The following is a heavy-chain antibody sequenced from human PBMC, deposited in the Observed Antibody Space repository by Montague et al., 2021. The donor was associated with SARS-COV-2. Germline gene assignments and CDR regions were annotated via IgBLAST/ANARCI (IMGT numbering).Heavy chain of an antibody. J-gene: IGHJ6*02. CDR2: ISHSGTT. D-gene: IGHD3-10*01. Sequence: SETLSLTCAVYGASFSGYYWNFIRQTPGKGLEWLGEISHSGTTKYNPSLKSRFTISADTSKSQFSLTLTSVTAADTAVYFCARRPGRVWGLDVWGHGTTVTVSS. V-gene: IGHV4-34*01. CDR3: ARRPGRVWGLDV. CDR1: GASFSGYY.